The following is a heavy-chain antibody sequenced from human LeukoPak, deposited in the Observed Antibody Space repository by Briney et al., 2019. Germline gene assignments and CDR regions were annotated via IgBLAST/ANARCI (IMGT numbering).Heavy chain of an antibody. CDR1: GFTFSSYA. J-gene: IGHJ4*02. D-gene: IGHD6-19*01. CDR3: AKNSRSSGWYFDS. CDR2: ISGSGDNT. V-gene: IGHV3-23*01. Sequence: GGSLRLSCAASGFTFSSYAMSWVRQAPGKGLEWVSTISGSGDNTYYPDSVKGRFTISIDNSKNALYMKMNSLRAEDTAVYYCAKNSRSSGWYFDSWGQGTLVTVSS.